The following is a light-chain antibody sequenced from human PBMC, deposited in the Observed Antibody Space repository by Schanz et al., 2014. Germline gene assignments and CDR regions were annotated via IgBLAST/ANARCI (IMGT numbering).Light chain of an antibody. Sequence: EVVMTQSPATLSGSPGQRATLTCRASQSVGGDLAWYQKKPGQAPRLLIFGASTRATGVAARFRGSGSGTQFTLTISSLEPEDFAVYYCQQRFNWPRAFGPGTKVDIK. CDR3: QQRFNWPRA. V-gene: IGKV3-11*01. CDR1: QSVGGD. J-gene: IGKJ3*01. CDR2: GAS.